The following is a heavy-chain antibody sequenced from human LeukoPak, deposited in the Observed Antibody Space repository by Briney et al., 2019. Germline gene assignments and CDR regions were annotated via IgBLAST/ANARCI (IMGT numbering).Heavy chain of an antibody. CDR3: ARERRSVVPAATRYFDL. Sequence: ASVKVSCKASGYTFTGYYMHWVRQAPGQGLEWMGWIHPNSGGTNYAQKFQGRVTMTRDTSISTAYMELSRLRSDDTAVYYCARERRSVVPAATRYFDLWGRGTLVTVSS. J-gene: IGHJ2*01. D-gene: IGHD2-2*01. CDR1: GYTFTGYY. V-gene: IGHV1-2*02. CDR2: IHPNSGGT.